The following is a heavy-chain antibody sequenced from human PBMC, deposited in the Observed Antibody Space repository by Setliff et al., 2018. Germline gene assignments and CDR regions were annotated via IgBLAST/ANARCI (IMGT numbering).Heavy chain of an antibody. J-gene: IGHJ6*02. CDR1: GVSISSYY. D-gene: IGHD2-8*01. CDR3: AKEHVVISFVTNTHHHYGMDV. CDR2: IQKSGGT. Sequence: SETLSLTCTVSGVSISSYYWSWIRQPPGKGLESIGYIQKSGGTNYNPALKSRVTISVDTSMNHFSLRMTSVSAADTAVYYCAKEHVVISFVTNTHHHYGMDVWGQGATVTVSS. V-gene: IGHV4-4*08.